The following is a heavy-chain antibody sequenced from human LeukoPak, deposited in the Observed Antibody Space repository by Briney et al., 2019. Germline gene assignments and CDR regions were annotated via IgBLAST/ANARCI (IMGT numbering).Heavy chain of an antibody. CDR1: GFSFSDHY. J-gene: IGHJ4*02. V-gene: IGHV3-72*01. Sequence: GGSLRLSCAASGFSFSDHYMDWVRQAPGKGLDWVGRTKHKAHSYTTDYAASVKDRFTISRDDSKNSLFLQMNSLKPEDTAMYYCARDTRDGIDYWGQGTLVSVPS. CDR3: ARDTRDGIDY. CDR2: TKHKAHSYTT. D-gene: IGHD5-24*01.